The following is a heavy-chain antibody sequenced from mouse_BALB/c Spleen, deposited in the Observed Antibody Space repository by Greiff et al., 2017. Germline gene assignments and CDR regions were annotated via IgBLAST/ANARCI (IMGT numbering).Heavy chain of an antibody. CDR2: IYPGDGDT. D-gene: IGHD2-3*01. Sequence: QVQLQQSGAELARPGASVKLSCKASGYTFTSYWMQWVKQRPGQGLEWIGAIYPGDGDTRYTQKFKGKATLTADKSSSTAYMQLSSLASEDSAVYYCAREGGYFLFDYWGQGTTLTVSS. CDR1: GYTFTSYW. CDR3: AREGGYFLFDY. J-gene: IGHJ2*01. V-gene: IGHV1-87*01.